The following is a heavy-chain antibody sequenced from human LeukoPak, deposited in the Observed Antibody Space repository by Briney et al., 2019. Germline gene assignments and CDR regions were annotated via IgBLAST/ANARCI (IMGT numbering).Heavy chain of an antibody. CDR2: MNPNSGNT. Sequence: ASVKVSCKASVYTFTSYDINWVRQATGQGLEWMGWMNPNSGNTGYAQKFQGRVTMTRNTSISTACMELSSLRSENTAVYYCARLVGAPDGGWFDPWGQGTLVTVSS. J-gene: IGHJ5*02. CDR3: ARLVGAPDGGWFDP. V-gene: IGHV1-8*01. CDR1: VYTFTSYD. D-gene: IGHD1-26*01.